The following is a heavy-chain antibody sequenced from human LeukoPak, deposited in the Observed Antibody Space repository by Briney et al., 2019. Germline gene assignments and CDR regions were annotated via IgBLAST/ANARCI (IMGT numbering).Heavy chain of an antibody. CDR2: INGSSSDT. CDR1: GFTFSDYY. Sequence: GGSLRLSCAASGFTFSDYYMTWIRQAPGRGLEWISCINGSSSDTKYADSVKGRFTISRDNAKNSVYLLMNSLGAEDTAVYYCAKASGYDSSGYYYYFDYWGQGTLVTVSS. V-gene: IGHV3-11*06. J-gene: IGHJ4*02. CDR3: AKASGYDSSGYYYYFDY. D-gene: IGHD3-22*01.